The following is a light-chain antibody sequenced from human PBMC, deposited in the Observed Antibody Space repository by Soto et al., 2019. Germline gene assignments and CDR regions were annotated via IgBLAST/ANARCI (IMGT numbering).Light chain of an antibody. Sequence: EIVLTPSPATLSFSPLERANLSCRASPSVANFVAWYQQKPGQAPRLLIYGASSRATGVPDRFSASGSGTDFTLTISRLEPEDFAVYYCQKYGRSPFNFGPGTKVDIK. V-gene: IGKV3-20*01. CDR1: PSVANF. J-gene: IGKJ3*01. CDR2: GAS. CDR3: QKYGRSPFN.